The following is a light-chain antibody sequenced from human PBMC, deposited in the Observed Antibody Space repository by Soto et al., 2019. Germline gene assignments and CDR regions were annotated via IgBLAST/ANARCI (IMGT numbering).Light chain of an antibody. V-gene: IGKV3-11*01. CDR2: DAS. CDR3: NQHYLCPRFS. J-gene: IGKJ3*01. CDR1: QSFNNY. Sequence: MVLTQSPATLSLAPGARATLSCRARQSFNNYLALYQQKPGQAPRLLIYDASERATGVPPRFSGSGSGTDFTITISSLVPEDLSVYYANQHYLCPRFSFGPGTKLDIK.